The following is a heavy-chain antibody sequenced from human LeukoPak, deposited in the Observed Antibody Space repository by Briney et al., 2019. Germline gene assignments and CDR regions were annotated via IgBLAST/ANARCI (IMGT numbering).Heavy chain of an antibody. CDR3: ARLPVFITGGYGMDV. CDR1: GFTFTSHW. J-gene: IGHJ6*02. D-gene: IGHD3-22*01. CDR2: INGDGSNT. Sequence: PGRSLRLSCADSGFTFTSHWMHWVRQAPGKGLLWVSRINGDGSNTTYADSVKGRFTISRDNAKNTLYLQMNSLRAEDTAVYYCARLPVFITGGYGMDVWGQGTTVTVSS. V-gene: IGHV3-74*03.